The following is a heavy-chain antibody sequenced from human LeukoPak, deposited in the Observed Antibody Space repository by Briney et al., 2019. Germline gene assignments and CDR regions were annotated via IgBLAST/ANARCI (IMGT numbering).Heavy chain of an antibody. CDR3: AGAGRGWFGSMDV. D-gene: IGHD3-10*01. CDR1: GFTFSSNG. V-gene: IGHV3-33*01. Sequence: PGGSLRLSCAASGFTFSSNGMHWVRQAPGKGLEWVAVVSFDGSNKYFEDSVKGRFSISRDNSRNTLYLQMNSLRAEDTAVYYCAGAGRGWFGSMDVWGQGTTVTVSS. CDR2: VSFDGSNK. J-gene: IGHJ6*02.